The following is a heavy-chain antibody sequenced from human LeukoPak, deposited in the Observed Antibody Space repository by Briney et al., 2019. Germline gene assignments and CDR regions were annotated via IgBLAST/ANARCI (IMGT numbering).Heavy chain of an antibody. V-gene: IGHV4-39*01. CDR2: IYYSGST. D-gene: IGHD2-2*02. J-gene: IGHJ4*02. Sequence: SETLSLTCTVSGGPISSSSYYWGWIRQPPGKGLEWIGSIYYSGSTYYNPSLKSRVTISVDTSKNQFSLKLSSVTAADTAVYYCARVPCSSTSCYKLVDYWGQGTLVTVSS. CDR1: GGPISSSSYY. CDR3: ARVPCSSTSCYKLVDY.